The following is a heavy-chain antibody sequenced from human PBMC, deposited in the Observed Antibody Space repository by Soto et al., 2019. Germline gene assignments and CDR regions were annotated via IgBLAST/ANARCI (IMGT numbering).Heavy chain of an antibody. D-gene: IGHD2-15*01. V-gene: IGHV3-33*01. CDR2: IWNDGSNK. J-gene: IGHJ3*02. CDR3: ARDTGCSGGSCYPAAFDI. Sequence: PGGSLRLSCAASGFTFSSYSMHWVRQAPGKGLEWVAVIWNDGSNKYYADSVKGRFTISRDNSKNTLYLQMNSLRAEDTAVYYCARDTGCSGGSCYPAAFDIWGQGTMVTVSS. CDR1: GFTFSSYS.